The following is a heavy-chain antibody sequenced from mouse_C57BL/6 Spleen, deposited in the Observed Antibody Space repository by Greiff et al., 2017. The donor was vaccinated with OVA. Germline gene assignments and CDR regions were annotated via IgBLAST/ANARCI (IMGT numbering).Heavy chain of an antibody. CDR2: IWSGGST. D-gene: IGHD1-1*01. J-gene: IGHJ2*01. CDR3: ARYYYGSSYYFDY. CDR1: GFSLTSYG. Sequence: VQLQQSGPGLVQPSQSLSITCTVSGFSLTSYGVHWVRQSPGKGLEWLGVIWSGGSTDYNAAFISRLSISKDNSKSQVFFKMNSLQADDTAIYYCARYYYGSSYYFDYWGQGTTLTVSS. V-gene: IGHV2-2*01.